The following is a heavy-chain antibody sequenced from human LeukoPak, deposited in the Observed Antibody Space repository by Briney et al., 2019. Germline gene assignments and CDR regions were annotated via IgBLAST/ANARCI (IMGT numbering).Heavy chain of an antibody. J-gene: IGHJ5*02. D-gene: IGHD6-13*01. CDR2: LYYSGST. CDR1: GGSISSGDYY. V-gene: IGHV4-30-4*08. CDR3: GRRRAVACTVGFDA. Sequence: TLSLTCTVSGGSISSGDYYWSWIRQPPGQGLEWIGYLYYSGSTYYNPSLKRRVTISVGTSKNQFSLKRSAVTAAYTGVYYCGRRRAVACTVGFDAWGQGTLVTVSS.